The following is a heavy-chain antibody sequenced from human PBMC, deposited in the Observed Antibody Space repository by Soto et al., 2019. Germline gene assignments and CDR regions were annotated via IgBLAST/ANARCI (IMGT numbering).Heavy chain of an antibody. D-gene: IGHD6-13*01. V-gene: IGHV4-4*02. CDR1: SGSISSSNW. CDR2: IYHSGST. Sequence: SETLSLTCAVSSGSISSSNWWSWVRQPPGKGLEWIGEIYHSGSTNYNPSLKSRVTISVDKSKNQFSLKLSSVTAADTAVYYCARDLAAAGTRWFDPWGQGTLVTVSS. J-gene: IGHJ5*02. CDR3: ARDLAAAGTRWFDP.